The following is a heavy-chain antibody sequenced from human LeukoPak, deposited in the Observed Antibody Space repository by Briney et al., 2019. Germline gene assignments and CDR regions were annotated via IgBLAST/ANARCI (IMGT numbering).Heavy chain of an antibody. J-gene: IGHJ4*02. CDR1: GYTFTSYY. D-gene: IGHD2-15*01. CDR3: VRVSLSPLLPIDY. Sequence: ASVKVSCKASGYTFTSYYLHWVRQAPGQGLEWMGWISSNSGDTNSAQKFQGRVTLTRDTSITTAYMEMSSLSSDDTAVYYCVRVSLSPLLPIDYWGQGTLVTVSS. CDR2: ISSNSGDT. V-gene: IGHV1-2*02.